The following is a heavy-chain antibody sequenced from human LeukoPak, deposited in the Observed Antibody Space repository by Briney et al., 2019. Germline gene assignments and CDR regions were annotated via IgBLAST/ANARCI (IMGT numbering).Heavy chain of an antibody. CDR2: ISGSGGSA. J-gene: IGHJ3*02. CDR1: GFTFSSYA. D-gene: IGHD6-13*01. V-gene: IGHV3-23*01. CDR3: AKTLAAAGNDAFDI. Sequence: GGSLRLSCAASGFTFSSYAMTWVRQTPGKGLEWVSAISGSGGSAYYADSVKGRFTISRDNSKNTLYLQMNSLRAEDTAVYYCAKTLAAAGNDAFDIWGQGTMVTVSS.